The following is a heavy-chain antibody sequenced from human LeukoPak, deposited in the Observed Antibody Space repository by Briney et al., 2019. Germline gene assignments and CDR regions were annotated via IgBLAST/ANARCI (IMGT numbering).Heavy chain of an antibody. J-gene: IGHJ4*02. Sequence: RGSLRLSCAASGFTFSSYAMSWVRQAPGKGLEWVSAISGSGGSTYYADSVKGRFTLSRDNSKHTLYLQMNSLRAEDTAVYYCASNGERTYYGILTGQYYFDYWGQGTLVTVSS. CDR1: GFTFSSYA. V-gene: IGHV3-23*01. D-gene: IGHD3-9*01. CDR2: ISGSGGST. CDR3: ASNGERTYYGILTGQYYFDY.